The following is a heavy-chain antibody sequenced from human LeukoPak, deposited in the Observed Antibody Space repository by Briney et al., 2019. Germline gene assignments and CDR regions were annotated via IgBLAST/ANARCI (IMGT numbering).Heavy chain of an antibody. D-gene: IGHD5-12*01. V-gene: IGHV3-48*04. CDR2: ISSSSSTI. J-gene: IGHJ4*02. Sequence: PGGSLRLSCVASGFTFSDYSMNWVRQAPGKGLEWVSHISSSSSTIYYADSVKGRFTISRDNAKNSLYLQMNSLRAEDTAVYYCARDRRYSGYGDYWGQGTLVTVSS. CDR3: ARDRRYSGYGDY. CDR1: GFTFSDYS.